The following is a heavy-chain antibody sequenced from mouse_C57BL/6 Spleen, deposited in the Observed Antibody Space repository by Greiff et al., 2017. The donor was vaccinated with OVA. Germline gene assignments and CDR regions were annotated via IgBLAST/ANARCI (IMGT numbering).Heavy chain of an antibody. Sequence: EVKVEESGPGLVKPSQSLSLTCSVTGYSITSGYYWNWIRQFPGNKLEWMGYISYDGSNNYNPSLKNRISITRDTSKNQFFLKLNSVTTEDTATYYCAREGNSWYFDVWGTGTTVTVSS. V-gene: IGHV3-6*01. J-gene: IGHJ1*03. CDR1: GYSITSGYY. CDR3: AREGNSWYFDV. CDR2: ISYDGSN.